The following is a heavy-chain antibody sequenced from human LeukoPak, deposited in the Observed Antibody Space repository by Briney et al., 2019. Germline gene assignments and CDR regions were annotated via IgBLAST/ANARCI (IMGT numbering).Heavy chain of an antibody. CDR2: IRSESYSGTT. J-gene: IGHJ4*02. CDR1: GFTFGDHA. D-gene: IGHD3-9*01. Sequence: GGSLRLSCTGSGFTFGDHAMSWFRQAPGKGLEWLGFIRSESYSGTTEFAAAVRGRFNISRDDSKSLAYLQMNSLRAEDTAVYYCARGGSLSSTGYPRDYWGQGTLVTVSS. V-gene: IGHV3-49*03. CDR3: ARGGSLSSTGYPRDY.